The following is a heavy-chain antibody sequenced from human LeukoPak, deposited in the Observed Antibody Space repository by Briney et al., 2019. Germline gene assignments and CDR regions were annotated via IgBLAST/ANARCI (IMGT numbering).Heavy chain of an antibody. J-gene: IGHJ5*02. Sequence: GGSLRLSCAASGFTFSSYAMNWVRQAPGKGLEWVSAISGSGGTTYYADSVKGRFTISRDNSKNTLYLQMNSLRAEDTAVYYCAREAGITIFGVVYNWFDPWGQGTLVTVSS. D-gene: IGHD3-3*01. V-gene: IGHV3-23*01. CDR3: AREAGITIFGVVYNWFDP. CDR2: ISGSGGTT. CDR1: GFTFSSYA.